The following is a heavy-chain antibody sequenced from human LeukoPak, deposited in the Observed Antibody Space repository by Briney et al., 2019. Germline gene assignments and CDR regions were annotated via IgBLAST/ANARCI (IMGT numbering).Heavy chain of an antibody. Sequence: GGSLSLSCAASGFTFSSYWMSWVRQAPGKGLEWVANIKQDGSEKYYVDSVKGRFTISRDNAKNSLYLQMNSLRAEDTAVYYCARQLSYDFWSGYRTPHYFDYWGQGTLVTVSS. J-gene: IGHJ4*02. D-gene: IGHD3-3*01. CDR1: GFTFSSYW. CDR2: IKQDGSEK. V-gene: IGHV3-7*01. CDR3: ARQLSYDFWSGYRTPHYFDY.